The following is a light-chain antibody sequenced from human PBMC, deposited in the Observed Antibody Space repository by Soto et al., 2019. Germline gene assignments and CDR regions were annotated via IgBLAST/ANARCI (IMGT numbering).Light chain of an antibody. J-gene: IGKJ4*01. CDR2: DAS. Sequence: ESVLTQSPATLSLSPGERATLSCRASPSVSNSLAWYQHKPGQAPRLLIYDASNRATGVPTRFSGSGSGTDFTLTISSLEPEDFAVYYCHQRSNWPLTFGGGTKVEIK. V-gene: IGKV3-11*01. CDR3: HQRSNWPLT. CDR1: PSVSNS.